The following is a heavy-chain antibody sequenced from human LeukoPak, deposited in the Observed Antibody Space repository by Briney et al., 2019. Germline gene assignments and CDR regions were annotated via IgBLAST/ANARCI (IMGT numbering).Heavy chain of an antibody. Sequence: GGSLRLSCAASGFTFSSYDMHWVRQAPDKGLEWVAFIRYDGSNKYYADSVKGRFTISRDNSKNTLYLQMNSLRAEDTAVYYCAKDLPSIVVVPAAISYGDYWGQGTLVTVSS. D-gene: IGHD2-2*01. CDR1: GFTFSSYD. V-gene: IGHV3-30*02. J-gene: IGHJ4*02. CDR3: AKDLPSIVVVPAAISYGDY. CDR2: IRYDGSNK.